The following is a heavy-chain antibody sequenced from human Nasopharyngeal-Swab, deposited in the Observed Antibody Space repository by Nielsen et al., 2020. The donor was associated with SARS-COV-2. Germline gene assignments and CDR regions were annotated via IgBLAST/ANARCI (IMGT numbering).Heavy chain of an antibody. J-gene: IGHJ1*01. V-gene: IGHV3-53*01. CDR2: TEIGGTT. Sequence: GGSLRLSCAASGFSNMNWVCQAPGKGLEWVSVTEIGGTTHYAASVKGRFSISRDSSPNTLYLQMNNVRAEDTAVYYCARDLGGGYSNCPGSWGQGTPVTVSS. CDR3: ARDLGGGYSNCPGS. CDR1: GFSN. D-gene: IGHD2-15*01.